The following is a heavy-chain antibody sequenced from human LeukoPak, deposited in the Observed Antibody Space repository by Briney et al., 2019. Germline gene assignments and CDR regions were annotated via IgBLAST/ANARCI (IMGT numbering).Heavy chain of an antibody. D-gene: IGHD6-13*01. CDR3: ARPAAGTHSFDY. Sequence: GASLKISCKGSGSRFTSYWIGWVRPMPGKGLEWMGIIYPGDSDTRYSPSFQGQVTISADKSISTAYLQCSSLKASDTAMYYCARPAAGTHSFDYWGQGTLVTVSS. CDR2: IYPGDSDT. J-gene: IGHJ4*02. CDR1: GSRFTSYW. V-gene: IGHV5-51*01.